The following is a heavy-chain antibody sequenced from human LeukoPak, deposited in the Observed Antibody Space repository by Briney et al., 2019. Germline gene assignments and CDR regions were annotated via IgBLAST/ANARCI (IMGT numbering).Heavy chain of an antibody. CDR2: ISAYNGNT. Sequence: ASVKVSCKASGYTFTSYGISWVRQAPGQGLEWMGWISAYNGNTNYAQKLRGRVTMTTDTSTSTAYMELRSLRSDDTAVYYCARSYYDSSGYYYFDYWGQGTLVTVSS. V-gene: IGHV1-18*01. CDR3: ARSYYDSSGYYYFDY. CDR1: GYTFTSYG. D-gene: IGHD3-22*01. J-gene: IGHJ4*02.